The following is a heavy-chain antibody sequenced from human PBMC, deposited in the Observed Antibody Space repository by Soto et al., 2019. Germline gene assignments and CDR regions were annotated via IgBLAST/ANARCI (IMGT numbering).Heavy chain of an antibody. D-gene: IGHD6-13*01. CDR1: GGTFSSYA. J-gene: IGHJ6*02. V-gene: IGHV1-69*13. Sequence: SVKVSCKASGGTFSSYAISWVRQAPGQGLEWMGGIIPIFGTANYAQKFQGRVTITADESTSAAYMELSSLRSEDTAVYYCARARYSSSWYGFNYYYGMDVWGQGTTVTVSS. CDR3: ARARYSSSWYGFNYYYGMDV. CDR2: IIPIFGTA.